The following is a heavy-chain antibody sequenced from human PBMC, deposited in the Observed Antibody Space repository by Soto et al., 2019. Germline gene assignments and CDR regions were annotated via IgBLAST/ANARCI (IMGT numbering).Heavy chain of an antibody. D-gene: IGHD3-16*01. V-gene: IGHV3-30*04. CDR2: ISYNGRNK. J-gene: IGHJ4*02. Sequence: GGSLRLSCAASGFTFSFYAMHWVRQAPGKGLEWVAVISYNGRNKHYVDSVKGRFTISRDNSQDALYLQMDSLRPDDTAVYYCARQAKIGDRSQFYFDSWGQGTLVTVSS. CDR1: GFTFSFYA. CDR3: ARQAKIGDRSQFYFDS.